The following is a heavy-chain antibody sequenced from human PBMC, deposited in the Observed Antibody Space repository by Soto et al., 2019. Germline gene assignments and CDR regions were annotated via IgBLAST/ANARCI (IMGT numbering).Heavy chain of an antibody. V-gene: IGHV4-59*08. CDR1: GGSISSYY. J-gene: IGHJ4*02. Sequence: PSETLSLTCTVSGGSISSYYWSWIRQPPGKGLEWIGYIYYSGSTNYNPSLKSRVTISVDTSKNQFSLNLNSVTAADTAVYYCARFRTIAAAGTGVFDYWGQGTLVTVSS. CDR2: IYYSGST. D-gene: IGHD6-13*01. CDR3: ARFRTIAAAGTGVFDY.